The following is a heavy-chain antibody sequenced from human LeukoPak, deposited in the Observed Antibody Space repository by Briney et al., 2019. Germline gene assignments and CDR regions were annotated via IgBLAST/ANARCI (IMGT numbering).Heavy chain of an antibody. CDR3: ARAVLRYFDWSFLGNYYYGMDV. CDR2: ISAYNGNT. Sequence: ASVKVSCKASGYTFTSYGISWVRQAPGQGLEWMGWISAYNGNTNYAQKLQGRVTMTTDTSTSTAYMELRSLRSDDTAVYYCARAVLRYFDWSFLGNYYYGMDVWGQGTTVTVSS. CDR1: GYTFTSYG. J-gene: IGHJ6*02. V-gene: IGHV1-18*01. D-gene: IGHD3-9*01.